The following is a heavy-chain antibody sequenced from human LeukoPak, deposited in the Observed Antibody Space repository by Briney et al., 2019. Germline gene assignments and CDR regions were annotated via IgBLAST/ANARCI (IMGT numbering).Heavy chain of an antibody. J-gene: IGHJ6*03. CDR3: ARGRPMVRYMDV. Sequence: SETLSLTCTVSGGSISSSSYYWGWIRQPPGKGLEWIGSIYYSGSTYYNPSLKSRVTISVDTSKNQFSLKLSSVTAADTAVYYCARGRPMVRYMDVWGEGTTVTVSS. CDR2: IYYSGST. CDR1: GGSISSSSYY. D-gene: IGHD3-10*01. V-gene: IGHV4-39*01.